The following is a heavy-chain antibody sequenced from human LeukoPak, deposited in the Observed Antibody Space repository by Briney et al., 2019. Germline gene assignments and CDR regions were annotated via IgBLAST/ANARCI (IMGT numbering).Heavy chain of an antibody. V-gene: IGHV3-30-3*02. J-gene: IGHJ2*01. Sequence: GRSLRLSCAASGYNFSGYAMHWVRQAPGKGLEWVAIISYEGSTKYYADSVKGRFTVSRDNAKNSLYLQMSSLRAEDTAVYYCAKESGVYSGNTRYWYFDLWGRGTLVTVSS. CDR1: GYNFSGYA. D-gene: IGHD4-23*01. CDR2: ISYEGSTK. CDR3: AKESGVYSGNTRYWYFDL.